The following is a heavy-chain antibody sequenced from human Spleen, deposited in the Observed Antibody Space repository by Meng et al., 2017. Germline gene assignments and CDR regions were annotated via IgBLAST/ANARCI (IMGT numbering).Heavy chain of an antibody. D-gene: IGHD3-10*01. CDR3: ARNRGADAFDI. V-gene: IGHV1-8*03. Sequence: ASVKVSCKASGYTFTTFHVNWVRQAPGQGLDWMGWMDPNSGNTGYAQKFQGRVTLTRNTSISTAYMELTTLISDDTAVYYCARNRGADAFDIWGQGTMVTVSS. CDR1: GYTFTTFH. CDR2: MDPNSGNT. J-gene: IGHJ3*02.